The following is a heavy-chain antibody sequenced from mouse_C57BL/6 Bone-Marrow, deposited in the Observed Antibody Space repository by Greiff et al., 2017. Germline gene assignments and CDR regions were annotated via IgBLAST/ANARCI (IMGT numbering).Heavy chain of an antibody. D-gene: IGHD2-3*01. J-gene: IGHJ1*03. V-gene: IGHV3-6*01. CDR3: ARVYDGYHWYFDV. CDR2: ISYDGSN. CDR1: GYSITSGYY. Sequence: ESGPGLVKPSQSLSLTCSVTGYSITSGYYWNWIRQFPGNKLEWMGDISYDGSNNYNPSLKNRISFTRDTSKNQFFLKLNSVTTEDTATYDCARVYDGYHWYFDVWGTGTTVTVSS.